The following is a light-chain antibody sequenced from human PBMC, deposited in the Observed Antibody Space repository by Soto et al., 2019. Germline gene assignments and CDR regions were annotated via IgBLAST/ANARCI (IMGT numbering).Light chain of an antibody. J-gene: IGKJ2*01. CDR3: QQYGSSPPYT. CDR1: QSVSSSY. V-gene: IGKV3-20*01. CDR2: GAS. Sequence: EIVLTQSPGTLSLSPGERATLSCRASQSVSSSYLAWDQQKPGQVPRLLIYGASSRATGIPDRFSGSGSGTDFTLTISRLEPEDFAVYYCQQYGSSPPYTFGQGTKLEIK.